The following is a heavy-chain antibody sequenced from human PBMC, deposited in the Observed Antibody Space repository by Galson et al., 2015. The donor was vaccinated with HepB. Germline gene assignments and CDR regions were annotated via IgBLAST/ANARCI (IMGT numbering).Heavy chain of an antibody. CDR3: TRVVMTTKHPLDY. D-gene: IGHD1-14*01. CDR1: GFTFSDHY. CDR2: SKTKAKRYTT. V-gene: IGHV3-72*01. J-gene: IGHJ4*02. Sequence: SLRLSCAASGFTFSDHYMDWVRQAPGKGLEWVGRSKTKAKRYTTEYAASVQGRFTISRDDSESSVFLQMNSMKTEDTAVYFCTRVVMTTKHPLDYWGQGSLVTVSS.